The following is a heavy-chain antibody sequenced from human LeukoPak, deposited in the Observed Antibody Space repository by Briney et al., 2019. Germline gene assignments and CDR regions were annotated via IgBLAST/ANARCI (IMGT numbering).Heavy chain of an antibody. CDR2: ISYDGSNK. CDR3: ARDSRGYSYGFDY. V-gene: IGHV3-30-3*01. CDR1: GFTFSSYA. D-gene: IGHD5-18*01. J-gene: IGHJ4*02. Sequence: PGGPLRLSCAASGFTFSSYAMPGFRKAPGKGLEGVAVISYDGSNKYYADSVKGRFTISRDNSKNTLYLQMNSLRAEDTAVYYCARDSRGYSYGFDYWGQGTLVTVSS.